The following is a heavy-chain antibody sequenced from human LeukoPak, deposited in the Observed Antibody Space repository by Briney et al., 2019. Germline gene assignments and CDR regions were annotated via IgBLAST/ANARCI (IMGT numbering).Heavy chain of an antibody. CDR2: INPNSGGT. D-gene: IGHD3-9*01. CDR3: ARRRADILTGYPWFDP. V-gene: IGHV1-2*02. CDR1: GYTFTGYY. Sequence: HRASVTVSCKASGYTFTGYYMHWVRQAPGQGLEWMGWINPNSGGTNYAQKFQGRVTMTRDTSTSTAYMELSRLRSDDTAVYYCARRRADILTGYPWFDPWGQGTLVTVSS. J-gene: IGHJ5*02.